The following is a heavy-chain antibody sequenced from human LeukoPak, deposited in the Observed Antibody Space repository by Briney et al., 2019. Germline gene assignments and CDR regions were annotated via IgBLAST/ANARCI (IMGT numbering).Heavy chain of an antibody. J-gene: IGHJ4*02. CDR1: GGSISGGGYS. CDR3: ARVLSGHIYFDY. D-gene: IGHD6-19*01. CDR2: IYHSGST. V-gene: IGHV4-30-2*01. Sequence: SQALSLTCAVSGGSISGGGYSWSWIRQPPGKGLEWIGYIYHSGSTYYNPSLKSRVTISVDRSKNQFSLKLSSVTAADTAVYYCARVLSGHIYFDYWGQGTLVTVSS.